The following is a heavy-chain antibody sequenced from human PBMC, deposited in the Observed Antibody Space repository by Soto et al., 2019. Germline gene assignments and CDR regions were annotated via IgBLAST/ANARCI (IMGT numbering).Heavy chain of an antibody. CDR2: ISGSGGST. Sequence: GGSLRLSCAVSGFTFISYAMSWVRQAPGKGLEWVSAISGSGGSTYYADSVKGRFTISRDNSKNTLYLQMNSLRAEDTAVYYCAKGGVYGSGSYFRYWGQGTLVTVSS. D-gene: IGHD3-10*01. CDR3: AKGGVYGSGSYFRY. J-gene: IGHJ4*02. CDR1: GFTFISYA. V-gene: IGHV3-23*01.